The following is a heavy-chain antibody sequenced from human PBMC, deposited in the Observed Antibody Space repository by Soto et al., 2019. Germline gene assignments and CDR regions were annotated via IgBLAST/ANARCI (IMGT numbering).Heavy chain of an antibody. V-gene: IGHV3-21*01. J-gene: IGHJ4*02. D-gene: IGHD3-9*01. Sequence: GESLKISCAASGFTFSSYSMNWVRQAPGKGLEWVSSISSSSSYIYYADSVKGRFTISRDNAKNSLYLQMNSLRAEDTAVYYCARDGRRYFDWLSFDYWGQGTLVTVSS. CDR2: ISSSSSYI. CDR1: GFTFSSYS. CDR3: ARDGRRYFDWLSFDY.